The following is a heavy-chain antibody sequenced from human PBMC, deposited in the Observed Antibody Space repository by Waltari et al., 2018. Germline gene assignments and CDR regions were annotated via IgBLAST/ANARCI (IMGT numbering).Heavy chain of an antibody. CDR3: ATEPYSSSYYFDY. Sequence: EVQLVESGGGLVRHVGSWRPSGAALGSPFGSYWMNWVRKAPGKGLDGVANIKQDGSEKYYVDPVKGRFTISRDNAKNSLYLQMNSLRAEDTAVYYCATEPYSSSYYFDYWGQGTLVTVSS. D-gene: IGHD6-6*01. V-gene: IGHV3-7*01. CDR2: IKQDGSEK. CDR1: GSPFGSYW. J-gene: IGHJ4*02.